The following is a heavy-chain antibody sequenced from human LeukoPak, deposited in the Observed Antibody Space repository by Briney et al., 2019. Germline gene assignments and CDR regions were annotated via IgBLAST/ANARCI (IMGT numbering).Heavy chain of an antibody. D-gene: IGHD2-21*02. J-gene: IGHJ3*02. CDR3: ARTLAYCGGDCYIADAFDI. Sequence: ASVKDSCKASGYTLTSYYMHWVRQAPGQGLEWMGIIKPSGGSTSYAQKFQGRVTMTRDMSTSTVYMELSSLRSEDTAVYYCARTLAYCGGDCYIADAFDIWGQGTMVTVSS. V-gene: IGHV1-46*01. CDR1: GYTLTSYY. CDR2: IKPSGGST.